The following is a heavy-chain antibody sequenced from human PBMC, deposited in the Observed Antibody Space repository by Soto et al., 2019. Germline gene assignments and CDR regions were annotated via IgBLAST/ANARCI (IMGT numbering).Heavy chain of an antibody. D-gene: IGHD3-22*01. CDR1: GFTFSSYA. J-gene: IGHJ4*02. Sequence: GGSLRLSCAASGFTFSSYAMSWVRQAPGKGLEWVSAISGSGGSTYYADSVKGRFTISRDNSKNTLYLQMNSLRAEDTAVYYCAKWYYDSSGYYFNHFDYWGQGTLVTVSS. CDR3: AKWYYDSSGYYFNHFDY. CDR2: ISGSGGST. V-gene: IGHV3-23*01.